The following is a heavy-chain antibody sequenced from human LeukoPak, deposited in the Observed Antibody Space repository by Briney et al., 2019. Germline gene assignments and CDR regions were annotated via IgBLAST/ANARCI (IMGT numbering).Heavy chain of an antibody. J-gene: IGHJ4*02. V-gene: IGHV3-21*01. Sequence: PGESLRLSCTASGFTFSSYSMNWVRQAPGKGLEWVSCITSSTSYIYYADSVKGRFTISRDNAESSLFLQMNSLRDEDTAVYYCARGRGGSGREAYNVDYWGQGTLVTVSS. D-gene: IGHD5-24*01. CDR3: ARGRGGSGREAYNVDY. CDR2: ITSSTSYI. CDR1: GFTFSSYS.